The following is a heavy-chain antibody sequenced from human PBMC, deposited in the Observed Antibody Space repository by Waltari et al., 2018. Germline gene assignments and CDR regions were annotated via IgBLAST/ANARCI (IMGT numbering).Heavy chain of an antibody. CDR1: GFIFSSYS. CDR2: ISSSGGST. Sequence: EVQLVESGGDFVQPGGSLRLSCAASGFIFSSYSMTWVRQAPGKVLEWLSYISSSGGSTYYADSVKGRFTISRDKAKNFLYLQVSSLRAEDTAVYYCSRGHGANSPGSLGGWGQGTLVIVSS. D-gene: IGHD3-10*01. V-gene: IGHV3-48*01. CDR3: SRGHGANSPGSLGG. J-gene: IGHJ4*02.